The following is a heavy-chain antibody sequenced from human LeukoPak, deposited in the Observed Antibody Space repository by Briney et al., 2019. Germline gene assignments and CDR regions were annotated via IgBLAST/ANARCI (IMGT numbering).Heavy chain of an antibody. J-gene: IGHJ4*02. V-gene: IGHV3-21*01. D-gene: IGHD6-13*01. Sequence: KSGGSLRLSCAASGFTFSSYSMNWVRQAPGKGLEWVSSISSSSSSYIYYADSVKGRFTISRDNAKNSLYLQMNSLRAEDTAVYYCARPGGPYSSSLPFDYWGQGTLVTVSS. CDR3: ARPGGPYSSSLPFDY. CDR1: GFTFSSYS. CDR2: ISSSSSSYI.